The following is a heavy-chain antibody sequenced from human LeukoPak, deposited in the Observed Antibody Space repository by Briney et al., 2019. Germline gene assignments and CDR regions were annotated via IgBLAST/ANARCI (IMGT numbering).Heavy chain of an antibody. CDR3: AKDLSPRSGYYSYYFGY. V-gene: IGHV1-8*01. Sequence: ASVKVSCTASGYTFTSYDINWVRQATGQGLEWMGWMNPNSGNTGYAQKFQGRVTMTRNTSISTAYMELSSLTAEDTAVYYCAKDLSPRSGYYSYYFGYWGQGTLVTVSS. CDR2: MNPNSGNT. J-gene: IGHJ4*02. CDR1: GYTFTSYD. D-gene: IGHD3-22*01.